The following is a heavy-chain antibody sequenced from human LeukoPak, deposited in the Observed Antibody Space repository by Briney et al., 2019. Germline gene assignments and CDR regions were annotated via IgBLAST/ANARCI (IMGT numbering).Heavy chain of an antibody. Sequence: SETLSLTCAVYGGSFSGYYWSWIRQPPGKGLEWIGEINHSGSTNYNPSLKSRVTISVDTSKNQFSLKLSSVTAADTAVYYCARHPKGGPISMVRGVRAKGYYFDYWGQGTLVTVSS. J-gene: IGHJ4*02. D-gene: IGHD3-10*01. CDR1: GGSFSGYY. V-gene: IGHV4-34*01. CDR3: ARHPKGGPISMVRGVRAKGYYFDY. CDR2: INHSGST.